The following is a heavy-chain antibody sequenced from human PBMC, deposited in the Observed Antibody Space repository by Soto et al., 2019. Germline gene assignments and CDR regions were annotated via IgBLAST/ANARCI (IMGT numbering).Heavy chain of an antibody. V-gene: IGHV3-73*01. CDR1: GFTFSGSA. D-gene: IGHD3-3*01. Sequence: EVQLVESGGGLVQPGWSLKLSCAASGFTFSGSAMHWVRQASGKGLEWGGRIRSKPNNYETAYGASVKGRFTISRDDSKNTAYLQMNSLHTEDTAVYYCSRQASDFWSGKPQYYMDVWGKGTTVTVSS. J-gene: IGHJ6*03. CDR3: SRQASDFWSGKPQYYMDV. CDR2: IRSKPNNYET.